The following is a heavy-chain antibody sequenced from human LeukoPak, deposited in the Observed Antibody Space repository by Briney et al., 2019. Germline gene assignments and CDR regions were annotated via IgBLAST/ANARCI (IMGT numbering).Heavy chain of an antibody. CDR2: IIPILGIA. D-gene: IGHD2-15*01. J-gene: IGHJ4*02. V-gene: IGHV1-69*04. CDR3: ARSGGYCSGGSCYPGDY. Sequence: GASVKVSCKASGYTFTSYAMNWVRQAPGQGLEWMGRIIPILGIANYAQKFQGRVTITADKSTSTAYMELSSLRSEDTAVYYCARSGGYCSGGSCYPGDYWGQGTLVTVSS. CDR1: GYTFTSYA.